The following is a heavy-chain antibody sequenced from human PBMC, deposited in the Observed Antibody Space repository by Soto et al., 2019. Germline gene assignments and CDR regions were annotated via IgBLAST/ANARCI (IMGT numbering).Heavy chain of an antibody. Sequence: GGSLRLSCAVSVFSFSSKYMSWVRQAAGKGLEWVSVIYAGSITFYADSVKGRFTISRDDSKNSLYLQMKSLRAEDTAVYYCARIPYDNSGTIFDYWGQGTQVTVSS. V-gene: IGHV3-53*01. J-gene: IGHJ4*02. CDR3: ARIPYDNSGTIFDY. CDR2: IYAGSIT. D-gene: IGHD3-22*01. CDR1: VFSFSSKY.